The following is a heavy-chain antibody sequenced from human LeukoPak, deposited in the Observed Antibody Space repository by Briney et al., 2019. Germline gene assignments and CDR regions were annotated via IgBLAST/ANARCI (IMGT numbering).Heavy chain of an antibody. V-gene: IGHV1-2*02. CDR3: ATRYYGGNSEDGIGDAFDI. J-gene: IGHJ3*02. Sequence: ASVKVSCKASGYTFTGYYMHWVRQAPGQGLEWMGWINPNSGGTNYAQKFQGRVTMTRDTSISTAYMELSRLRSDDTAVYYCATRYYGGNSEDGIGDAFDIWGQGTMVTVS. CDR2: INPNSGGT. D-gene: IGHD4-23*01. CDR1: GYTFTGYY.